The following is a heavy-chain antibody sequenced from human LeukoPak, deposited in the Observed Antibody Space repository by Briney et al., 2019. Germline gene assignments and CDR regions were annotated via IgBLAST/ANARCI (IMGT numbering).Heavy chain of an antibody. CDR2: IYYSGST. CDR3: ARDLLNNYDSSGYQRWFDP. Sequence: SETLSLTCTVSGGSISSYYWSWIRQPPGKGLEWIGYIYYSGSTNYNPSLKSRVTISVDTSKNQFSLKLSSVTAADTAVYYCARDLLNNYDSSGYQRWFDPWGQGTLVTVSS. J-gene: IGHJ5*02. CDR1: GGSISSYY. D-gene: IGHD3-22*01. V-gene: IGHV4-59*01.